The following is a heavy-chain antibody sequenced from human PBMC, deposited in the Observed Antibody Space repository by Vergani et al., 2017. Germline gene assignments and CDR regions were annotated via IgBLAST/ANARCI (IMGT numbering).Heavy chain of an antibody. CDR2: IYYSGST. V-gene: IGHV4-59*11. J-gene: IGHJ5*02. CDR3: ASLGAYSSSWYESELWWFDP. Sequence: QVQLQESGPGLVKPSETLSLTCTVSGGSISSHYWSWIRQPPGKGLEWIGYIYYSGSTNYNPSLKSRVTISVDTSKNQFSLKLSSVTAADTAVYYCASLGAYSSSWYESELWWFDPWGQGTLVTVSS. CDR1: GGSISSHY. D-gene: IGHD6-13*01.